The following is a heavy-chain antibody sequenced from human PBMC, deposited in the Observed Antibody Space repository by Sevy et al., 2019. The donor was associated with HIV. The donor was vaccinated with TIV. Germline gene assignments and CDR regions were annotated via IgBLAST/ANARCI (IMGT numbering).Heavy chain of an antibody. Sequence: GGSLRLSCAASGFTFSSYGMHWVRQAPGKGLEWVAVISYDGSNKYYADSVKGRFTISKDNSKNTLYLQMNSLMAEDTAVYYGAKAPDDSSGYYDLYYYYYGMDVWGQGTTVTVSS. CDR3: AKAPDDSSGYYDLYYYYYGMDV. V-gene: IGHV3-30*18. CDR2: ISYDGSNK. D-gene: IGHD3-22*01. CDR1: GFTFSSYG. J-gene: IGHJ6*02.